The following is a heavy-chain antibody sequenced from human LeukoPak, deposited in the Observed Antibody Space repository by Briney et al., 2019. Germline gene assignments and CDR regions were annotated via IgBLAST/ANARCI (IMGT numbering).Heavy chain of an antibody. D-gene: IGHD3-22*01. CDR2: ISGSGGST. J-gene: IGHJ4*02. Sequence: GGSLRLSCAASGFTFSSYEMNWVRQAPGKGLEWVSGISGSGGSTYNADSAKGRFTISRDNSKNTLYLQMNSLRDEDTAVYYCAKLLRGLLHFDYWGQGTLVTVPS. CDR1: GFTFSSYE. V-gene: IGHV3-23*01. CDR3: AKLLRGLLHFDY.